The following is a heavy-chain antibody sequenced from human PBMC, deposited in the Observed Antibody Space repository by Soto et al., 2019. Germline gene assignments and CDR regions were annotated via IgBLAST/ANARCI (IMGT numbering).Heavy chain of an antibody. J-gene: IGHJ6*02. CDR2: ISPSGGRT. Sequence: QVQLVQSGAEVKKPGASERISCKASGYTFTSYHLHWVRQAPGQGLEWVGMISPSGGRTTYAPKFQRRVTMTRDTSTNTIFMELNSLRSDDTAIYYCAREGVQGGLDVWGQGTTVTVSS. V-gene: IGHV1-46*01. CDR1: GYTFTSYH. D-gene: IGHD2-8*01. CDR3: AREGVQGGLDV.